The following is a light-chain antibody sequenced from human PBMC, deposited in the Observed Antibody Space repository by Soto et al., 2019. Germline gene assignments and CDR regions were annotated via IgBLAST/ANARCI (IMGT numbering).Light chain of an antibody. CDR1: QGISIY. CDR2: DAS. CDR3: QQYYSYPRT. V-gene: IGKV1-8*01. Sequence: AIRMTQSPSSFSASTGETVTITCRASQGISIYLAWYQQKPGKAPKLLIYDASTMQSGVPARFSGSGSGTDFTLTISCLQSEDFATYYCQQYYSYPRTFGPGTKVDIK. J-gene: IGKJ3*01.